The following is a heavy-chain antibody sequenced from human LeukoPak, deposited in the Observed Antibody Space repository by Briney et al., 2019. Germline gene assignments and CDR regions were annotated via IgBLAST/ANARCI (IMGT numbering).Heavy chain of an antibody. D-gene: IGHD5-12*01. CDR2: INYSGST. Sequence: PSENLSLTCTVSGGSISSYYWSWIRQPPGKGLEWIGYINYSGSTNSKPSLKSRVTISVDTSKSEFSLKLSSVTAADTAVYYCARELVATGVYFDYWGQGTLVT. CDR3: ARELVATGVYFDY. J-gene: IGHJ4*02. CDR1: GGSISSYY. V-gene: IGHV4-59*01.